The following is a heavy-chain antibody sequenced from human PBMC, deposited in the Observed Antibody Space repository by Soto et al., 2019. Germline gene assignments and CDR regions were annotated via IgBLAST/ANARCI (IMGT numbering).Heavy chain of an antibody. J-gene: IGHJ4*02. CDR1: GFTFSSYA. CDR2: ISYDGSNK. CDR3: ARETYSSGWTPTFDY. Sequence: QVQLVDSGGGVVQPGRSLRLSCAASGFTFSSYAMHWVRQAPGKGLEWVAVISYDGSNKYYADSVKGRFTISRDNSKNTLDLQMNSLRAEDTAVYYCARETYSSGWTPTFDYWGQGTLVTVSS. V-gene: IGHV3-30-3*01. D-gene: IGHD6-19*01.